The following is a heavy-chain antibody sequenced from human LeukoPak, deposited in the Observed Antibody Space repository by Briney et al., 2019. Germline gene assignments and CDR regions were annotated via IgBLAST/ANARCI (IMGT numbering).Heavy chain of an antibody. J-gene: IGHJ4*02. CDR2: ISGTGDST. V-gene: IGHV3-23*01. CDR3: ARDFRPQYCSSSTCYEDH. CDR1: GFTLTSYA. Sequence: TGGSLTLSCAASGFTLTSYAMSWVRQAPGKGLEWVSGISGTGDSTYYADSVRGRFTISRDTSKNTLSLQMNTLRVEDTAIYYCARDFRPQYCSSSTCYEDHWGQGTLVTVSS. D-gene: IGHD2-2*01.